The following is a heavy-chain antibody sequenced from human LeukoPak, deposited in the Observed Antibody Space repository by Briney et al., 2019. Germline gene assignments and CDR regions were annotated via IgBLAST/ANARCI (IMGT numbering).Heavy chain of an antibody. CDR1: GGSISGTNW. CDR2: ISLAGQT. V-gene: IGHV4-4*02. Sequence: KPSGTLSLTCGVSGGSISGTNWWSWVRQPPGQGLEWIGEISLAGQTNYNPSLKSRVTISVDTSKNQFSLKLSSVTAADTAVYYCARGPAISIHSSSRNINYVDYWGQGTLVTVSS. D-gene: IGHD2-2*01. CDR3: ARGPAISIHSSSRNINYVDY. J-gene: IGHJ4*02.